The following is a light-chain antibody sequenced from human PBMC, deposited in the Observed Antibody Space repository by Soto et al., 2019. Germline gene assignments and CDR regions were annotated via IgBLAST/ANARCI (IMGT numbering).Light chain of an antibody. J-gene: IGKJ1*01. V-gene: IGKV1-5*01. CDR3: HRQKNDTPSWT. Sequence: HMTYRPSILPASLGDRVTIACRASQSTSSWLAWYQHKPGKAPKLQIYDAASLECGVPATFSGSGSGTEFKLTISILRPDAVDIESCHRQKNDTPSWTCGPGTKVDIK. CDR2: DAA. CDR1: QSTSSW.